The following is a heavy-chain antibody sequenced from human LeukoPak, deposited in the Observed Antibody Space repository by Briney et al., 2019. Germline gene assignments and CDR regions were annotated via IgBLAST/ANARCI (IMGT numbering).Heavy chain of an antibody. CDR1: GYTFTSYG. D-gene: IGHD6-6*01. Sequence: ASVKVSCKASGYTFTSYGISWVRQAPGQGLEWMGWISAYNGNTNYAQKLQGRVTMTTDTSTSTAYMELRSLRSEDTAVYYCARDRYSSSSSVYYYMDVWGKGTTVTVSS. V-gene: IGHV1-18*01. CDR3: ARDRYSSSSSVYYYMDV. CDR2: ISAYNGNT. J-gene: IGHJ6*03.